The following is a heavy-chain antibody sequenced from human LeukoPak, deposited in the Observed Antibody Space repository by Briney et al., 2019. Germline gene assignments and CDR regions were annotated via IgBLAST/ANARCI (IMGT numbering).Heavy chain of an antibody. CDR2: ITTSGGTT. CDR1: GFAFSSYA. Sequence: PGGSLRLSCAASGFAFSSYAMSWVRQAPGKGLEWVSTITTSGGTTYYADSVKGRFTISRDNSRNTLYLQMHSLRAEDAALYYCAKDFSGYDPDYWGQGTLVTVSS. J-gene: IGHJ4*02. D-gene: IGHD5-12*01. V-gene: IGHV3-23*01. CDR3: AKDFSGYDPDY.